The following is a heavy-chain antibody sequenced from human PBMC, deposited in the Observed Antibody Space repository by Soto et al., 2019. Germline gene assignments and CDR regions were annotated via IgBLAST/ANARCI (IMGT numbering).Heavy chain of an antibody. CDR2: ISAYNGNT. CDR3: ARDRRYCISTSCYYYYYGMDV. V-gene: IGHV1-18*01. CDR1: GYTFTSYG. Sequence: QVQLVQSGAEVKKPGASVKVSCKASGYTFTSYGSSWVRQAPGQGLEWMGWISAYNGNTNYAQKLQGRVTMTTDTSTSTAYMELRSLRSDDTAVYYCARDRRYCISTSCYYYYYGMDVWGQGTTVTVSS. J-gene: IGHJ6*02. D-gene: IGHD2-2*01.